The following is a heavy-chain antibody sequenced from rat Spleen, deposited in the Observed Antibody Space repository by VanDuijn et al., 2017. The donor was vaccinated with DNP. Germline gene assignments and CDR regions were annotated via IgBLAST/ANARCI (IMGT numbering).Heavy chain of an antibody. CDR3: ETQGIGTSPFAY. CDR1: GFTFSDYY. Sequence: EVQLVESGGDLVQPGRSLKLSCAASGFTFSDYYMAWVRQAPTKGLEWVASIGSSGGNTYFPDSVKGRFTISRNNAENTLYLQMNSLRSEDTATYYCETQGIGTSPFAYWGQGTLVTVSS. CDR2: IGSSGGNT. V-gene: IGHV5-25*01. D-gene: IGHD1-5*01. J-gene: IGHJ3*01.